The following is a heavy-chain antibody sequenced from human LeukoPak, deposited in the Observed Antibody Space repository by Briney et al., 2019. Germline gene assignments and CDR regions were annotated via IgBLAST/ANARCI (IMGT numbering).Heavy chain of an antibody. CDR1: GGAFSSYA. CDR2: IIPILGIA. CDR3: ARDAGIAAAGTQTPVDY. V-gene: IGHV1-69*10. Sequence: ASVKVSCKASGGAFSSYAISWVRQAPGQGLEWMGRIIPILGIANYAQNFQDRVTITADKSTSTAYMELSSLRSEDTAVYYCARDAGIAAAGTQTPVDYWGQGTLVTVSS. D-gene: IGHD6-13*01. J-gene: IGHJ4*02.